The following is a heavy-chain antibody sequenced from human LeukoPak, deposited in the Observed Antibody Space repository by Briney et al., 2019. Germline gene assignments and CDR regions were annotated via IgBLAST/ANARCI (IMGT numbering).Heavy chain of an antibody. CDR3: AMEGRDFWSGTPALAFDI. D-gene: IGHD3-3*01. V-gene: IGHV4-34*01. J-gene: IGHJ3*02. CDR2: INHSGST. Sequence: SETLSLTCAVYGGSFSGYYWSWIRQPPGKGLEWIGEINHSGSTNYNPSLKSRVTISVDTSKNQFSLKLSSVTAADTAVYYCAMEGRDFWSGTPALAFDIWGQGTMVTVSS. CDR1: GGSFSGYY.